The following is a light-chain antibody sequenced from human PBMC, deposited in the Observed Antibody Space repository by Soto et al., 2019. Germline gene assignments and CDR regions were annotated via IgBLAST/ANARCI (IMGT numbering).Light chain of an antibody. Sequence: DIQITQPQSSLSSSIRDRVTITCRASQSISSYLNWYQQKPGKAPKLLIYAASSLQSGVPSRFSGSGSGTDFTLTISSLQPEDFATYYCQQSYSTTITFGQGRRLEI. CDR2: AAS. V-gene: IGKV1-39*01. CDR3: QQSYSTTIT. CDR1: QSISSY. J-gene: IGKJ5*01.